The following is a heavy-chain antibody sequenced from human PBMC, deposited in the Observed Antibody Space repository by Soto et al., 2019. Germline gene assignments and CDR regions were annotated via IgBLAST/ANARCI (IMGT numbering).Heavy chain of an antibody. CDR3: ARGPIVPAANNWFDP. CDR2: ISAYNGNT. V-gene: IGHV1-18*01. CDR1: GYTFTSYG. Sequence: ASVKVSCKASGYTFTSYGISWVRQAPGQGLEWMGWISAYNGNTNYAQKLQGRVTMTTDTSTSTAYMELRSLRSDDTAVYYCARGPIVPAANNWFDPWGQGTLVTVSS. J-gene: IGHJ5*02. D-gene: IGHD2-2*01.